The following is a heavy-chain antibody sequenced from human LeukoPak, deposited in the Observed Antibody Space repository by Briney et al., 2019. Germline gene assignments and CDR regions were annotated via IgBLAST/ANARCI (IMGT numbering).Heavy chain of an antibody. D-gene: IGHD6-6*01. CDR1: GYTFTGYY. CDR2: INPNSGGT. Sequence: ASVKVSCKASGYTFTGYYMHWVRQAPGQGLEWMGWINPNSGGTDYAQKFQGRVTMTRDTSISTAYMELSRLRSDDTAVYYCATGSSIAAQRDAFDIWGQGTTVTVSS. CDR3: ATGSSIAAQRDAFDI. J-gene: IGHJ3*02. V-gene: IGHV1-2*02.